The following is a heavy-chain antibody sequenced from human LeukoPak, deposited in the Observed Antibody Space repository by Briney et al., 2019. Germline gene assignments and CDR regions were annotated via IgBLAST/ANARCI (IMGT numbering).Heavy chain of an antibody. V-gene: IGHV4-30-4*08. Sequence: SQTLSLTCTVSGGSISSGDYYWSWIRQPPGKGLEWIGYIYYSGSTYYNPSLKSRVTISVDTSKNQFSLKLSSVTAADTAVYYCARGRLIYCSSTSCYRSNWFDPWGQGTLATVSS. CDR1: GGSISSGDYY. J-gene: IGHJ5*02. D-gene: IGHD2-2*01. CDR3: ARGRLIYCSSTSCYRSNWFDP. CDR2: IYYSGST.